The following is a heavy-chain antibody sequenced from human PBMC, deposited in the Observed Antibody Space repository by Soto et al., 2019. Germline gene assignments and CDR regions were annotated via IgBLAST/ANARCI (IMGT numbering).Heavy chain of an antibody. V-gene: IGHV3-53*01. D-gene: IGHD5-12*01. CDR3: ARAPTDRAGYFLDK. CDR2: IHVSGST. Sequence: PGGSQRLSCWASVVTYRDIYLTWFRQAPGKGLEWVSVIHVSGSTFYIDAVKGRFAISRDRSKSSIYLQMNNLRVDDTAVYYCARAPTDRAGYFLDKWGQGSLVTV. J-gene: IGHJ4*02. CDR1: VVTYRDIY.